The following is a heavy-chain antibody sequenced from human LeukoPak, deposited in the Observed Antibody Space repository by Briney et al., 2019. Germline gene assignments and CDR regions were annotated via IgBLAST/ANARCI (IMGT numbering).Heavy chain of an antibody. D-gene: IGHD2-15*01. V-gene: IGHV4-34*01. Sequence: SETLSLTCAVYGGSFSGYYWSWIRQPPGKGLGWIGEINHSGSTNYNPSLKSRVTISVDTSKNQFSLKLSSVTAADTAVYYCARGMLCSGGSCYRYYYYGMDVWGKGTTVTVSS. CDR1: GGSFSGYY. CDR3: ARGMLCSGGSCYRYYYYGMDV. CDR2: INHSGST. J-gene: IGHJ6*04.